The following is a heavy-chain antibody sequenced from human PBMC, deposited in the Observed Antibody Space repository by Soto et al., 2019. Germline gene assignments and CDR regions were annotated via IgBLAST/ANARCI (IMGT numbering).Heavy chain of an antibody. D-gene: IGHD4-17*01. V-gene: IGHV1-18*01. J-gene: IGHJ5*02. Sequence: ASVKVSCKTSGGTFSSYAISWVRQAPGQGLEWMGWINPYNGNTNYAQKLQGRVTVTTDTSTSTAYMELRSLRSDDTAVYYCARGGDYNWFDPWGQGTLVTVSS. CDR1: GGTFSSYA. CDR3: ARGGDYNWFDP. CDR2: INPYNGNT.